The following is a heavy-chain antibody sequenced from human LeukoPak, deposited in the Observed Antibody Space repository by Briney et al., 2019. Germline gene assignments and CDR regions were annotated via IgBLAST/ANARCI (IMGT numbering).Heavy chain of an antibody. CDR2: IYHSGST. Sequence: SETLSLTCTVSGYSISSGYYWGWIRQPPGKGLEWIGTIYHSGSTYYNPSLKSRVTISVDTSKNQFSLKLTSVTAADSAVYYCARVRGYCSSTICYRYYFDYWGQGTLVTVSS. CDR1: GYSISSGYY. V-gene: IGHV4-38-2*02. CDR3: ARVRGYCSSTICYRYYFDY. J-gene: IGHJ4*02. D-gene: IGHD2-2*01.